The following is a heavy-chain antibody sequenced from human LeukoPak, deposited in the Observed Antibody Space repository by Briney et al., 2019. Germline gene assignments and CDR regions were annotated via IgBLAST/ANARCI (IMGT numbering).Heavy chain of an antibody. CDR2: LYYSGST. J-gene: IGHJ3*02. V-gene: IGHV4-39*01. CDR3: ASRYCGGDCYGRVDAFDI. CDR1: GDSISSSNYY. D-gene: IGHD2-21*02. Sequence: PSETLSLTCTVSGDSISSSNYYRGWIRQPPGKGLEWIGTLYYSGSTYYNPSLKSRVTISVDTSKNQFSLKLSSVTAADTAVYYCASRYCGGDCYGRVDAFDIWGQGTMVTVSS.